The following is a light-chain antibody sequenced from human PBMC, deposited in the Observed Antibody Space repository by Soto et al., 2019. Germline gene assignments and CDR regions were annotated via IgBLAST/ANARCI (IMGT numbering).Light chain of an antibody. CDR2: EVT. CDR1: SSDVGGYDY. CDR3: SSYTGGNPSYV. J-gene: IGLJ1*01. V-gene: IGLV2-8*01. Sequence: QSVLTQPPSASGSPGQSVTISCTGTSSDVGGYDYVSWYQQHPGKAPKLMIYEVTTRPSGVSDRFSGSKSGNTASLTVSGLQAEDEADYYCSSYTGGNPSYVFGTGTKSPS.